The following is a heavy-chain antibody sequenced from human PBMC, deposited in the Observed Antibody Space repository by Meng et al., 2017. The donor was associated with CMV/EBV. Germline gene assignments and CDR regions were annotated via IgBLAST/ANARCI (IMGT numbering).Heavy chain of an antibody. CDR3: ARGSRRLPRFNWFDP. V-gene: IGHV4-34*01. Sequence: QVQLPQLGAGLLKPSVTLSLTCAVYGGSFSGYNWSWIRQPPGKGLEWIREINHSGSTNYNPSLKSRVTISVDTSKNQFSLKLSSVTAADTAVYYCARGSRRLPRFNWFDPWGQGTLVTVSS. CDR2: INHSGST. CDR1: GGSFSGYN. D-gene: IGHD3-3*01. J-gene: IGHJ5*02.